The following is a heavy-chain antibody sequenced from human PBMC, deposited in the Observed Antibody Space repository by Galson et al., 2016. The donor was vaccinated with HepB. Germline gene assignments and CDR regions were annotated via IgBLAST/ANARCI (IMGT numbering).Heavy chain of an antibody. CDR2: LNPNSGNT. CDR1: GYTFTSYY. CDR3: ARTPRGVPSTDY. J-gene: IGHJ4*02. Sequence: SVKVSCKASGYTFTSYYMHWVRQAPGQGLEWMGWLNPNSGNTGIIQKFQGRLTMTRDTSISTAYMELSSLTSEDTAIYFCARTPRGVPSTDYWGQGTLVTVSS. D-gene: IGHD1-26*01. V-gene: IGHV1-8*02.